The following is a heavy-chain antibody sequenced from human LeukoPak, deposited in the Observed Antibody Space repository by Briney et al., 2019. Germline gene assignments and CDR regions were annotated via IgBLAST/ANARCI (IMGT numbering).Heavy chain of an antibody. CDR1: GFTFSSYS. CDR3: ARAGLGQSYCGGDCEYNWFDP. Sequence: GSLRLSCAASGFTFSSYSMNWVRQAPGKGLEWVSSIISSSSYIYYADSVKGRFTISRDNAKNSLYLQMNSLRAEDTAVYYCARAGLGQSYCGGDCEYNWFDPWGQGTLVTVSS. J-gene: IGHJ5*02. V-gene: IGHV3-21*01. CDR2: IISSSSYI. D-gene: IGHD2-21*02.